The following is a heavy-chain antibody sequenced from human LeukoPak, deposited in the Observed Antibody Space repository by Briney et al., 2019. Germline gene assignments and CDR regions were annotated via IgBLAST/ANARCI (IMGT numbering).Heavy chain of an antibody. V-gene: IGHV3-48*02. CDR3: VRIRPGYYFEF. CDR2: ITSSSKTI. CDR1: GFTFSNFS. J-gene: IGHJ4*02. Sequence: PGGSLRLSCAASGFTFSNFSMNWVRQAPGKGLEWVSYITSSSKTIYYSDSVRSRFTISRDNAKNSLFLQMISLRDEGTAVYYCVRIRPGYYFEFWGRGTLVSVSS.